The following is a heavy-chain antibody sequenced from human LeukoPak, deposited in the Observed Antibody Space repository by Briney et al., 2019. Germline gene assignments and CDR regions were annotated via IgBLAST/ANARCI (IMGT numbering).Heavy chain of an antibody. CDR1: GFTFSSYA. Sequence: GGSLRLSCAASGFTFSSYAMSWVRQAPGKGLEWVSAISGSGGSTYYVDSVKGRFTISRDNSKNTLYLQMNSLRAEDTAVYYCAKDLFSVIVVVISDYWGQGTLVTVSS. V-gene: IGHV3-23*01. J-gene: IGHJ4*02. CDR3: AKDLFSVIVVVISDY. D-gene: IGHD3-22*01. CDR2: ISGSGGST.